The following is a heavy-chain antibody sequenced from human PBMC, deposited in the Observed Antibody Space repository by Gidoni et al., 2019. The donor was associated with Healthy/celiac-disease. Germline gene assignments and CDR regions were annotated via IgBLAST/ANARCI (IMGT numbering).Heavy chain of an antibody. CDR3: ARITVAGTRYYYMDV. J-gene: IGHJ6*03. D-gene: IGHD6-19*01. CDR1: GGSISSSSYY. Sequence: QLQLQESGPGLVKPSETLSLPCTVSGGSISSSSYYWGWIRQPPGKGLEWIGSIYYSGSTYYNPSRKSRVTISVDTSKNQFALKLSSVTAADTAVYYCARITVAGTRYYYMDVWGKGTTVTVSS. CDR2: IYYSGST. V-gene: IGHV4-39*01.